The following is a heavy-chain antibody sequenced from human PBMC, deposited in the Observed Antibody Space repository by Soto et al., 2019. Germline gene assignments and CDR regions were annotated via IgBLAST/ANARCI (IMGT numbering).Heavy chain of an antibody. CDR3: AKDHFWGVILY. Sequence: GGSLRLSCAASGFTFSSYAVSWVRQAPGKGLEWVSAISGSGGSTYYAGSVKGRFTISRDNSKNTLYLQLNSLRAEDTAVYYCAKDHFWGVILYWGQGTLVTVSS. V-gene: IGHV3-23*01. CDR2: ISGSGGST. J-gene: IGHJ4*02. D-gene: IGHD3-16*02. CDR1: GFTFSSYA.